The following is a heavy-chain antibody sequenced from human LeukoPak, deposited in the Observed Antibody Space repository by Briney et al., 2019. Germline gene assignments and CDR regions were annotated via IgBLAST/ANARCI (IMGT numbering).Heavy chain of an antibody. V-gene: IGHV6-1*01. CDR2: TYYRSKWYN. Sequence: SQTLSLTCAISGDSVSSNSAAWNWIRQSPSRGLEWLGRTYYRSKWYNDYAVSVKSRITINPDASKNQFSLQLKSVTPEDTAGYYCEKFVGGDINYGGKEPLVTVSS. CDR1: GDSVSSNSAA. J-gene: IGHJ4*02. CDR3: EKFVGGDINY. D-gene: IGHD5-12*01.